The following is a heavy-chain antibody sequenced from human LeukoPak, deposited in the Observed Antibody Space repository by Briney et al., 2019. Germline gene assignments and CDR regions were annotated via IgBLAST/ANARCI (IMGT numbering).Heavy chain of an antibody. Sequence: SETLSLTCTVSGGSISSYYWSWIRQPPGEGLEWIGYIYYSGSTNYNPSLKSRVTISVDTSKNQFSLKLSSVTAADTAVYYCARLYCSSTSCYFDYWGQGTLVTVSS. CDR1: GGSISSYY. CDR3: ARLYCSSTSCYFDY. D-gene: IGHD2-2*01. V-gene: IGHV4-59*01. J-gene: IGHJ4*02. CDR2: IYYSGST.